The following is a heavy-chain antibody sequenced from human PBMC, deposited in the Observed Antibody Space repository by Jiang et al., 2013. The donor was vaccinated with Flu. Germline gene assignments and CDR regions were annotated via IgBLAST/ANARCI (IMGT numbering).Heavy chain of an antibody. V-gene: IGHV2-5*02. CDR3: ARTVAGGGSRWFDP. J-gene: IGHJ5*02. CDR2: NYWDDDN. CDR1: GFSLSASGVG. Sequence: KPTQTLTLTCTFSGFSLSASGVGVGWIRQPPGKALEWLAVNYWDDDNRYSASLRNRLTVSKDTSKSQVVLTMTDMDPVDTATYYCARTVAGGGSRWFDPVGPWNRGHRLL. D-gene: IGHD6-19*01.